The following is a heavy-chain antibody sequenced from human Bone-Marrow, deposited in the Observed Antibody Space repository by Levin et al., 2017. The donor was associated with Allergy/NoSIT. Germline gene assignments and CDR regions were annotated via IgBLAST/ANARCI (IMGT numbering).Heavy chain of an antibody. Sequence: GESLKISCAASGFTFSDYYMSWIRQAPGKGLEWVSYISSSGSTIYYADSVKGRFTISRDNAKNSLYLQMNSLRAEDTAVYYCARPSRKNRPGDYFDYWGQGTLVTVSS. CDR1: GFTFSDYY. D-gene: IGHD3-10*01. CDR2: ISSSGSTI. J-gene: IGHJ4*02. V-gene: IGHV3-11*01. CDR3: ARPSRKNRPGDYFDY.